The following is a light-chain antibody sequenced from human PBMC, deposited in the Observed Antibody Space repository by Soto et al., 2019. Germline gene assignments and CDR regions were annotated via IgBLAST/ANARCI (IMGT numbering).Light chain of an antibody. CDR1: NIGSKS. CDR3: QVWDSSSDHREV. J-gene: IGLJ1*01. V-gene: IGLV3-21*04. CDR2: YDS. Sequence: SYELTQPPSVSVAPGKTARITCGGNNIGSKSVHWYQQKPGQAPVLVIYYDSDRPSGIPERFSGSNSGNTATLTISRVEAGDEDDYYCQVWDSSSDHREVFGTGTKLTVL.